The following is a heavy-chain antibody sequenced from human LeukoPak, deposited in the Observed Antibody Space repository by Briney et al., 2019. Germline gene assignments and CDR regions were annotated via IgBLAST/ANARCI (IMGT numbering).Heavy chain of an antibody. CDR1: GFTFDDYA. Sequence: GRSLRLSCAASGFTFDDYAMHWVRQAPGKGLEWVSGISWNSGSMGYADSVKGRFTISRDNAKNSLYLQMNSLRAEDMALYYCAKALESWGQGTLVTVSS. V-gene: IGHV3-9*03. CDR3: AKALES. CDR2: ISWNSGSM. J-gene: IGHJ4*02.